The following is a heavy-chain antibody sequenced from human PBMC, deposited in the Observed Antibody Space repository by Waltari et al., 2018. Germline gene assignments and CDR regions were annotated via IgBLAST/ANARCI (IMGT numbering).Heavy chain of an antibody. V-gene: IGHV4-38-2*01. Sequence: QVQLQESGPGLVKPSETLSLTCAVSGYSISSGYYWCCIRQPPGKGLEWIGTIYHTGSTYYNPSLKSRVTISLDASKNQFSLKLSSVTAADTAVYYCARQGSYYNVFDYWGQGTLVTVSS. J-gene: IGHJ4*02. CDR1: GYSISSGYY. CDR3: ARQGSYYNVFDY. D-gene: IGHD3-10*01. CDR2: IYHTGST.